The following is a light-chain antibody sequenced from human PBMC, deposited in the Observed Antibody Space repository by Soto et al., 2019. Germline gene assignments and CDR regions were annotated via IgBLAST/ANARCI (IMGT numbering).Light chain of an antibody. Sequence: NFMLTQPHSVSESPGKTVTISCTRSSGSIASNYVQWYQQRPGSSPTTVIYEDNQRPSGVPERFSGSIDSSSNSASLTISGLKTEDEADYYCQSFDSSAQVFGGGTKLTVL. CDR1: SGSIASNY. J-gene: IGLJ3*02. CDR2: EDN. CDR3: QSFDSSAQV. V-gene: IGLV6-57*01.